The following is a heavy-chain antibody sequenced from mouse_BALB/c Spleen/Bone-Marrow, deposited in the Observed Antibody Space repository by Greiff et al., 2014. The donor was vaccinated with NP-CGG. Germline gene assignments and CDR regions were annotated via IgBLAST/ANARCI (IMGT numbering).Heavy chain of an antibody. CDR3: ARELGLRLAY. Sequence: LQESGAELMKPGASVKISCKASGYTFSSYWIEWVKQRPGHGLEWIGEILPGSGSTNYNEKFKGKATFTAETSSNTAYMQLVSLTSEDSAVYYCARELGLRLAYWGQGTLVTVSA. CDR1: GYTFSSYW. V-gene: IGHV1-9*01. CDR2: ILPGSGST. J-gene: IGHJ3*01. D-gene: IGHD3-1*01.